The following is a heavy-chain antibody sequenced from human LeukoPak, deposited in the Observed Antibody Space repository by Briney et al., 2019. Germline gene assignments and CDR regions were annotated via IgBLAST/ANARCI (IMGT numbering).Heavy chain of an antibody. CDR1: GGSFSGYY. D-gene: IGHD1-26*01. V-gene: IGHV4-34*01. J-gene: IGHJ4*02. Sequence: SETLSLTCAVYGGSFSGYYWSWIRQPPGKGLEWIGSIYCSGSTYYNPSLKSRVTISVDTSKNQFSLKLSSVTAADTAVYYCARHVVVGAIGTWFDYWGQGTLVTVSS. CDR3: ARHVVVGAIGTWFDY. CDR2: IYCSGST.